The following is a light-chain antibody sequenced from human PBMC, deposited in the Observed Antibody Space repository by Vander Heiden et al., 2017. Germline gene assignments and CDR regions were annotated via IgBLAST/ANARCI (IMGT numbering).Light chain of an antibody. V-gene: IGKV3-15*01. CDR1: QTISTN. Sequence: EIVMTHSPATRSFSPGERATLSCRASQTISTNLAWYQQRPGQAPRLLIYGASTRATGVPANFSGSGSGTEFTRTISSLQSEDFAVYYCQQHSNWPWTFGQGTKVVIK. CDR2: GAS. J-gene: IGKJ1*01. CDR3: QQHSNWPWT.